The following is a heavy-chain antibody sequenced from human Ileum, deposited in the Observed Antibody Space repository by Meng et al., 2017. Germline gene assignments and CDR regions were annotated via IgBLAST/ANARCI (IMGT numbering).Heavy chain of an antibody. CDR1: GYTFTSTNYG. CDR2: VSTYNDDT. V-gene: IGHV1-18*01. J-gene: IGHJ4*02. Sequence: QVQLVQSGAEVKKPVAPLKVSCKASGYTFTSTNYGISWMRQAPGQGLEWMGWVSTYNDDTNHVQKFQDRVTMTTDTSTSTVYMELRSLRSDDTAVYYCARDQIGDYVWDYWGQGTLVTVSS. CDR3: ARDQIGDYVWDY. D-gene: IGHD4-17*01.